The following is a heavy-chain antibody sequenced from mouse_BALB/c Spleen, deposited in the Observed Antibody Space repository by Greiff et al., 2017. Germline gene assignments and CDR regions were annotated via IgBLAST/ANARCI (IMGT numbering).Heavy chain of an antibody. Sequence: EVKLMESGGDLVKPGGSLKLSCAASGFTFSSYGMSWVRQTPDKRLEWVATISSGGSYTYYPDSVKGRFTISRDNAKNTLYLQMSSLKSEDTAMYYCARPTARATLYAMDYWGQGTSVTVSS. CDR3: ARPTARATLYAMDY. D-gene: IGHD3-1*01. J-gene: IGHJ4*01. CDR1: GFTFSSYG. CDR2: ISSGGSYT. V-gene: IGHV5-6*01.